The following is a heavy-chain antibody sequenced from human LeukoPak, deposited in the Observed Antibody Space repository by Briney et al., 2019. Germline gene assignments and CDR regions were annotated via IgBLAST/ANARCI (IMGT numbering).Heavy chain of an antibody. D-gene: IGHD3-16*02. CDR2: ISWNSGSI. V-gene: IGHV3-9*01. CDR1: GFTFDDYA. Sequence: GGSLRLSCAASGFTFDDYAVHWVRQAPGKGLEWVSGISWNSGSIGYADSVKGRFTISRDNAKNSLYLQMNSLRAEDTALYYCAKDMNYVWGSYPPGYYYGMDVWGQGTTVTVSS. J-gene: IGHJ6*02. CDR3: AKDMNYVWGSYPPGYYYGMDV.